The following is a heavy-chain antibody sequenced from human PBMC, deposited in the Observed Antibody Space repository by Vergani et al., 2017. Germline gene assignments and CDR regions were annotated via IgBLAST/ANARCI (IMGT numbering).Heavy chain of an antibody. CDR2: INAGNGNT. J-gene: IGHJ3*02. D-gene: IGHD1-26*01. Sequence: QVQLVQSGAEVKKPGASVKVSCKASGYTFTSYAMHWVRQAPGQRLEWMGWINAGNGNTKYSQKFQGRVTITREKSASTAYMELSSLRSEDTAVYYCARLQSIVGATTDAFDIWGQGTMVTVSS. CDR1: GYTFTSYA. CDR3: ARLQSIVGATTDAFDI. V-gene: IGHV1-3*01.